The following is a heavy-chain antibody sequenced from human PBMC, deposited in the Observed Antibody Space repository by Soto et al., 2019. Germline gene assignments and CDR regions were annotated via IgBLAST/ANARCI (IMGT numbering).Heavy chain of an antibody. CDR3: ARDPAPYYYDSSSVGYFQH. CDR1: GFTFSSYE. V-gene: IGHV3-48*03. CDR2: ISSSGSTI. D-gene: IGHD3-22*01. J-gene: IGHJ1*01. Sequence: VGSLRLSCAASGFTFSSYEMNWVRQAPGKGLEWVSYISSSGSTIYYADSVKGRFAISRDNAKNSLYLQMNSLRAEDTAVYYCARDPAPYYYDSSSVGYFQHWGQGTLVTVSS.